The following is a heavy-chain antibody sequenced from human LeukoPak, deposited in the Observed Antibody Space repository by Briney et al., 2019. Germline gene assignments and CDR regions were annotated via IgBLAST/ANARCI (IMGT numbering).Heavy chain of an antibody. Sequence: GGSLRLSCAASGFTFSSYWMSWVRQAPGKGLEWVANIKQDGSEKYYVDSVKGRFTISRDNAKNSLYLQMNSLRAEDTAVYYCARDVVVPAAFYYYYYYMDVWGKGTTVTVSS. CDR1: GFTFSSYW. CDR3: ARDVVVPAAFYYYYYYMDV. D-gene: IGHD2-2*01. J-gene: IGHJ6*03. V-gene: IGHV3-7*01. CDR2: IKQDGSEK.